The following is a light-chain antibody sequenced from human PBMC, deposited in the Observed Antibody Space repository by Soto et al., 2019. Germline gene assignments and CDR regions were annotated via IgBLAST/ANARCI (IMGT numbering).Light chain of an antibody. J-gene: IGLJ1*01. V-gene: IGLV2-18*01. CDR1: SSDVGGYNY. CDR3: SLYVSRSTSFV. CDR2: AVN. Sequence: QSALTQPRSVSGSPGQSVTISCTGTSSDVGGYNYVSWYQQPPGTAPKLIIYAVNNRPSGVPDRFSGSKSGNTASLTISGLQAEDEADYYCSLYVSRSTSFVFGTGTKVTVL.